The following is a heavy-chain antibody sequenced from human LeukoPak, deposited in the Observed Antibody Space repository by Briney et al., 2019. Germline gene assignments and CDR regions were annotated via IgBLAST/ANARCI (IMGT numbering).Heavy chain of an antibody. V-gene: IGHV3-20*04. Sequence: PGGSLRLSCAAPGFTFDDYGMSWVREAPGKGLGRVSRINWNGGSTGYADSVKGRFTTSRDNAKNSLYLQMYSLRAEDTPLYYCAAAYYYASSGYCGYWGQGTLVTVSS. CDR2: INWNGGST. CDR1: GFTFDDYG. D-gene: IGHD3-22*01. J-gene: IGHJ4*02. CDR3: AAAYYYASSGYCGY.